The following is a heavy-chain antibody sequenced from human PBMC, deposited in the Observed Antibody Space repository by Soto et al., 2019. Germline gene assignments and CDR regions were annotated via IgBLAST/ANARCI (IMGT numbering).Heavy chain of an antibody. J-gene: IGHJ4*02. CDR3: ARDWAAAGPFDY. CDR2: ISAYNGNT. D-gene: IGHD6-13*01. CDR1: GYTFTSYG. V-gene: IGHV1-18*01. Sequence: ASVKVSCKASGYTFTSYGISWVRQAPGQGLEWMGWISAYNGNTNYAQKLQGRVTMTTDTSTSTAYMELRSLRSDDTAVYSWARDWAAAGPFDYWGQGTLVTVSS.